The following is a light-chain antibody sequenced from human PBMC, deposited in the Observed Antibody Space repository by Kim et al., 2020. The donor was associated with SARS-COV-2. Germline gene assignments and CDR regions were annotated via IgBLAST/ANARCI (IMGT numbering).Light chain of an antibody. CDR3: GTWDSSLNGLV. CDR2: DNN. Sequence: GQKVTISGSGSSSNIGQNYVSWYQQFPGTAPKLLIYDNNKRHSGIPDRFSGSKSGTSATLGITGLQTGDEADYYCGTWDSSLNGLVFGGGTQLTVL. J-gene: IGLJ2*01. CDR1: SSNIGQNY. V-gene: IGLV1-51*01.